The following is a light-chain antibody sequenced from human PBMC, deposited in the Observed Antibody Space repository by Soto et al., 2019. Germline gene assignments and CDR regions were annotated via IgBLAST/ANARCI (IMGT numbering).Light chain of an antibody. CDR1: QSIRTG. J-gene: IGKJ1*01. V-gene: IGKV1-5*01. Sequence: IQMTQSPSTLSASIGDRVTITCRARQSIRTGLAWYQQKPGKAPKLLIYDASSLESGVPSRFSGSGSGTEFTLTISSLQSDDFATYYCQQYNSSPWTFGPGTQVEVK. CDR3: QQYNSSPWT. CDR2: DAS.